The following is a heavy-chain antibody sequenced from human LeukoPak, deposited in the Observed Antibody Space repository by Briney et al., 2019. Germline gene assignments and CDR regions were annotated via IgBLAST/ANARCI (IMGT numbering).Heavy chain of an antibody. CDR2: IYTSGST. V-gene: IGHV4-4*07. CDR3: AREGTAGTNLNWFDP. D-gene: IGHD1-1*01. J-gene: IGHJ5*02. Sequence: SETLSLTCTVSGGSISSYYWSWIRQPAGKGLEWIGRIYTSGSTNYNPSLKSRVTISVDTSKNQFSLKLSSVTAADTAVYYCAREGTAGTNLNWFDPWGQGTLVTVSS. CDR1: GGSISSYY.